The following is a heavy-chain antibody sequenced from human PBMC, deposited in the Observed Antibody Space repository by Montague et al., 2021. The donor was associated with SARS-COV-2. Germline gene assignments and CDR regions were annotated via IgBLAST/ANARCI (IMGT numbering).Heavy chain of an antibody. CDR3: ARDPNSSGGNMGSF. Sequence: SLRLSCAASGFAFSSSWMSWARQSPGKGLEWVAIMKYDGSEKYYVDSVKGRFTISRDNARRSVFLQMNSLRAEDTAVYFCARDPNSSGGNMGSFWGRGTLVSVSS. D-gene: IGHD6-19*01. CDR2: MKYDGSEK. CDR1: GFAFSSSW. V-gene: IGHV3-7*01. J-gene: IGHJ4*01.